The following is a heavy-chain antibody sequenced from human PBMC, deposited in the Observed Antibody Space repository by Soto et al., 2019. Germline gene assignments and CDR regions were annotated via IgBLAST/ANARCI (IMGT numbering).Heavy chain of an antibody. CDR2: IYYSGST. V-gene: IGHV4-31*03. Sequence: QVQLQESGPGLVKPSQTLTLTCSVSGGSISSGGYYWSGIRQHPGKGLEWVGYIYYSGSTYYNPSLKGRGTISVDTSKNQFSLKLSSVTAADTAVYYCAREGGIVGATAADYWGQGTLVTVSS. J-gene: IGHJ4*02. CDR1: GGSISSGGYY. D-gene: IGHD1-26*01. CDR3: AREGGIVGATAADY.